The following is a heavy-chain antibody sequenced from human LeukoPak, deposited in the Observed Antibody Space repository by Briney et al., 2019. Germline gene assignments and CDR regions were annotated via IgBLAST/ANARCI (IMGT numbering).Heavy chain of an antibody. V-gene: IGHV4-34*01. CDR2: INHSGST. CDR1: GGSFSGYY. CDR3: ARGLGRWLQSYHFDY. D-gene: IGHD5-24*01. Sequence: KPSETLSLTCAVYGGSFSGYYWSWIRQPPGKGLEWIGEINHSGSTNYNPSLKSRVTISVDTSKNQFSLKLSSVTAADTAVYYCARGLGRWLQSYHFDYWGQGTLVTVSS. J-gene: IGHJ4*02.